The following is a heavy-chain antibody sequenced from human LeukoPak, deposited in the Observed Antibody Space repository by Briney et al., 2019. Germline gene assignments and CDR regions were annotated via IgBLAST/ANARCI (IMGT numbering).Heavy chain of an antibody. CDR2: INPNSGGT. CDR3: ARGFYVWGSYRSAPFDY. CDR1: GYTFTGYY. D-gene: IGHD3-16*02. Sequence: GASVKLSCKASGYTFTGYYMHWVRQAPGQGLEWMGWINPNSGGTNYAQKFQGRVTMTRDTSISTAYMELSRLRSDDTAVYYCARGFYVWGSYRSAPFDYWGQGTLVTVSS. V-gene: IGHV1-2*02. J-gene: IGHJ4*02.